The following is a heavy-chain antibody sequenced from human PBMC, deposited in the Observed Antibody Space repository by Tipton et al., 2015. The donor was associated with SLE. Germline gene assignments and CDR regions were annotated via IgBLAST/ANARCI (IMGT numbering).Heavy chain of an antibody. Sequence: QVQLVQSGAEVKKPGASVKASCKASGYTFTSYGISWVRQAPGQGLEWMGWISAYNGNTNYAQKLQGRVTMTTDTSTSTAYMELRSLRSDDTAVYYCARVLLGGSSRGIWFDPWGQGTRVTVSS. J-gene: IGHJ5*02. V-gene: IGHV1-18*01. D-gene: IGHD1-26*01. CDR1: GYTFTSYG. CDR2: ISAYNGNT. CDR3: ARVLLGGSSRGIWFDP.